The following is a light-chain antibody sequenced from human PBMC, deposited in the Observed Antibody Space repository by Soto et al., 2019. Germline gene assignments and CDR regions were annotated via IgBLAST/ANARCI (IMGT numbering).Light chain of an antibody. CDR3: AQIYTAQWT. V-gene: IGKV1-39*01. Sequence: DIHVTQSPSSLPASLGDRVTITCRASENIKNYLTWYQQKPGKAPKLLIYGASTLKTGVPSRFSGSGSGTEFTFTIGGLHPDDFATYYCAQIYTAQWTFGQGTRVDLK. J-gene: IGKJ1*01. CDR1: ENIKNY. CDR2: GAS.